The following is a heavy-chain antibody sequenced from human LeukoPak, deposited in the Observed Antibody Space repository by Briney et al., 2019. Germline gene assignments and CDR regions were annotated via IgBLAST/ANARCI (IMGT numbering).Heavy chain of an antibody. Sequence: GASVKVSCKASGYTFTSYGISWVRQAPGQGLEWMGWISAYNGNTNYAQKLQGRVTMTTDTSTSTAYMELRSLRSDDTAVYYCARDQDYGGNPLDAFDIWGQGTMVTVSS. CDR3: ARDQDYGGNPLDAFDI. CDR1: GYTFTSYG. V-gene: IGHV1-18*01. D-gene: IGHD4-23*01. CDR2: ISAYNGNT. J-gene: IGHJ3*02.